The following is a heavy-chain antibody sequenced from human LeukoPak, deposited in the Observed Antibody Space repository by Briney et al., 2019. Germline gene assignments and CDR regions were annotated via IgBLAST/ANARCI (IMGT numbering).Heavy chain of an antibody. J-gene: IGHJ4*02. Sequence: GGSLRLSCAASGFTFSSCWMSWVRQAPGKGLEWVANIKQDGSEKYYVDSVKGRFTISRDNSKNTLYLQMNSLRAEDTAVYYCVKPHDPFDYWGQGTLVTVSS. V-gene: IGHV3-7*03. CDR3: VKPHDPFDY. CDR1: GFTFSSCW. CDR2: IKQDGSEK.